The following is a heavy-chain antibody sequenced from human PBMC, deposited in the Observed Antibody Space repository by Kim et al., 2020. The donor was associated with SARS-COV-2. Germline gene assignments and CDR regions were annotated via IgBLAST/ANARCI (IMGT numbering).Heavy chain of an antibody. V-gene: IGHV3-30*18. J-gene: IGHJ4*02. CDR1: GFTFSSYG. CDR2: ITNAGSNK. Sequence: GGSLRLSCAASGFTFSSYGMHWVRQAPGKGLEWVAVITNAGSNKYYADSVKGRFTISRDNSKTTLYLQMNSLRAEDTAVYYCAKIVGYYDSRANFDDWGQGTLVTVSS. CDR3: AKIVGYYDSRANFDD. D-gene: IGHD3-22*01.